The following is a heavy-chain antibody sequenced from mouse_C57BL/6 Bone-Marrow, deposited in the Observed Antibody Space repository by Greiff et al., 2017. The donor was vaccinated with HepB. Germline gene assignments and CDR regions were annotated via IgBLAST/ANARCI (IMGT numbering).Heavy chain of an antibody. D-gene: IGHD5-1*01. CDR3: ARGGQYTWFAY. J-gene: IGHJ3*01. CDR2: INPNNGGT. V-gene: IGHV1-26*01. Sequence: VQLQQSGPELVKPGASVKISCKASGYTFTDYYMNWVKQSHGKSLEWIGDINPNNGGTSYNQKFKGKATLTVDKSSSTAYMELRSLTSEDSAVYYCARGGQYTWFAYWGQGTLVTVSA. CDR1: GYTFTDYY.